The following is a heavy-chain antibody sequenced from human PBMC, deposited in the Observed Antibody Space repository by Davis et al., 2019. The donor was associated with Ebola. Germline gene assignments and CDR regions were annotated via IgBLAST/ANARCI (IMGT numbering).Heavy chain of an antibody. CDR1: GGSISSYY. Sequence: WETLSLTCTVSGGSISSYYWSWIRQPPGKGLEWIGYIYYSASPNYNPALKSRATISVDTSKNQFSLKLSSVTAADTAVYYCASGEYYYGSGSIRFDPWGQRTLVTVSS. CDR2: IYYSASP. V-gene: IGHV4-59*01. D-gene: IGHD3-10*01. J-gene: IGHJ5*02. CDR3: ASGEYYYGSGSIRFDP.